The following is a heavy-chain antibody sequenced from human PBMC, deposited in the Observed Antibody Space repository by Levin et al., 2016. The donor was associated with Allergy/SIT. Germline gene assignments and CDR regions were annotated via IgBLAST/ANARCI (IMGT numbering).Heavy chain of an antibody. CDR3: AIWFGELTAYH. D-gene: IGHD3-10*01. V-gene: IGHV4-39*01. Sequence: SETLSLTCTVSGGSISSSSYYWGWIRQPPGKGLEWIGSIYYSGSTYYNPSLKSRVTISVDTSKNQFSLKLSSVTAADTAVYYCAIWFGELTAYHWGQGTLVTVSS. J-gene: IGHJ4*02. CDR2: IYYSGST. CDR1: GGSISSSSYY.